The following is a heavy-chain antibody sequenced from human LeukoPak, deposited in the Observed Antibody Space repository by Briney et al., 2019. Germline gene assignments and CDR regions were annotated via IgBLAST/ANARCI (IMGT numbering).Heavy chain of an antibody. J-gene: IGHJ4*02. Sequence: GESLQISCKGSGSSFTNYWIGWVRQLPGKGLEWMGIIYPGDSDTRYSPSFQGQVTISADKSINTAYLQWSSLKASDTAMYYCARAGLAVTLTPSDYWGQGTLVTVSS. CDR2: IYPGDSDT. CDR3: ARAGLAVTLTPSDY. V-gene: IGHV5-51*01. CDR1: GSSFTNYW. D-gene: IGHD6-19*01.